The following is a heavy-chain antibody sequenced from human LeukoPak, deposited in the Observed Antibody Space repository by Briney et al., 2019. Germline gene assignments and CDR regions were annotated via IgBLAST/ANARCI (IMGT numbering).Heavy chain of an antibody. V-gene: IGHV4-59*01. D-gene: IGHD3-10*01. CDR2: IYYSGST. CDR1: GGSISSYY. CDR3: ARRFYFGGSGSYYSGFDY. J-gene: IGHJ4*02. Sequence: SETLSLTCTVSGGSISSYYWSWIRQPPGKGLEWIGYIYYSGSTNYNPSLKSRVTISVDTSKNQFSLKLSSVTAADTAVYCCARRFYFGGSGSYYSGFDYWGQGTLVTVSS.